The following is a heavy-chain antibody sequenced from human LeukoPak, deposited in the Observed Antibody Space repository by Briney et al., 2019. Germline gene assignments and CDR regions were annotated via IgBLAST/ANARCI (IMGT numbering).Heavy chain of an antibody. V-gene: IGHV3-15*01. Sequence: GGSLRLSCAASGFTVSSNYMSWVRQAPGKGLEWVGLIKIKTDGGTTDYAPPVKGRFTISRDDSKNTLYLQMNSLKTEDTAVYYCATEALRPEYSYDYDSWGQGTLVTVSS. J-gene: IGHJ4*02. CDR1: GFTVSSNY. CDR2: IKIKTDGGTT. D-gene: IGHD3-10*01. CDR3: ATEALRPEYSYDYDS.